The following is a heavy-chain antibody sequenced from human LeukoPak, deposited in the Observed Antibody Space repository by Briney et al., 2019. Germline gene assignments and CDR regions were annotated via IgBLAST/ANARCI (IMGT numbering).Heavy chain of an antibody. CDR1: GFTFSSYA. J-gene: IGHJ3*02. D-gene: IGHD2-21*02. CDR2: LSGSGGST. V-gene: IGHV3-23*01. CDR3: AKDLRICAGDCRDAFDI. Sequence: GGSLRLSCAASGFTFSSYAMSWVRQAPGKGLEWVSGLSGSGGSTYYPDSVKGRFTISRDNSKNTLYLQMNSLRAEDTAVYYCAKDLRICAGDCRDAFDIWGQGTTVIVSP.